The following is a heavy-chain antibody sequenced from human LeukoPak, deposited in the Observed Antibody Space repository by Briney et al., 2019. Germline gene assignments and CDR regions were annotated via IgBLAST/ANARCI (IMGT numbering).Heavy chain of an antibody. Sequence: PGGSLRLSCAASGFTFSSYGLYWVRQAPPKGLEWVAVISFDGSNKYYADSVKGRFTISRDNSKNTLYLQMNSLRAEDTAVYYCAKSDSRGFDYWGQRTLGSVSS. CDR1: GFTFSSYG. V-gene: IGHV3-30*18. D-gene: IGHD3-22*01. CDR3: AKSDSRGFDY. CDR2: ISFDGSNK. J-gene: IGHJ4*02.